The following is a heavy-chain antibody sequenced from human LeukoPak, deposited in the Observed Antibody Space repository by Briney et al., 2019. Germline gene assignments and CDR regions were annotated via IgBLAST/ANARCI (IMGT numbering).Heavy chain of an antibody. Sequence: GGSLRLSCSGSGFTFSVYGMNWVRQAPGKGLEWVSSITSKSNYIYYADSVKGRFTISRDNAMNSVFLQLNSLRAEDSAVYYCTSGLIAIESDNNLYQYMDVWGKGTTVTVSS. J-gene: IGHJ6*03. CDR2: ITSKSNYI. D-gene: IGHD2-21*01. V-gene: IGHV3-21*01. CDR3: TSGLIAIESDNNLYQYMDV. CDR1: GFTFSVYG.